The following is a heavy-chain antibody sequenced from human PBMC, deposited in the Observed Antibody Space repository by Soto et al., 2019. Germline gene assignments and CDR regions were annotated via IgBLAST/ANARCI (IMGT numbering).Heavy chain of an antibody. Sequence: QVQLVESGGGVVQPGRSLRLSCAASGFTFSSYGMHWVRQAPGKGLEWVAVISYDGSNKYYADSVKGRFTISRDNSKNTLYLQMNSLRAEDTAVYYCAKEKNFWSGSQNYYYGMDVWGQGTTVTVSS. D-gene: IGHD3-3*01. CDR3: AKEKNFWSGSQNYYYGMDV. CDR2: ISYDGSNK. V-gene: IGHV3-30*18. J-gene: IGHJ6*02. CDR1: GFTFSSYG.